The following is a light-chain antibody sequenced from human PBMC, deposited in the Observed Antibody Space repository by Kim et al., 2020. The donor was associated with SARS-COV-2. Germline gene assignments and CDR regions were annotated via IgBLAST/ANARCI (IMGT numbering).Light chain of an antibody. J-gene: IGKJ2*03. CDR2: GAS. Sequence: DIEMTQSPSALSASVGDRVTITCRASQSVSINLNWYQQRPGKAPRLLIYGASTLQSGVPSRFSGSGSGTGFTLTISSLQPEDFEIYYCQQTFSTQYSFGQGTKLEI. CDR1: QSVSIN. CDR3: QQTFSTQYS. V-gene: IGKV1-39*01.